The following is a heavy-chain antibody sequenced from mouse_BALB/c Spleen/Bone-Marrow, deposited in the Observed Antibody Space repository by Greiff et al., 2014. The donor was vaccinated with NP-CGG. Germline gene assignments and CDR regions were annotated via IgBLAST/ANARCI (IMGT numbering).Heavy chain of an antibody. CDR3: ARTYGHYAMDY. CDR2: IWGDGST. Sequence: VQLQQSGPGLVAPSQSLSITCTVSGFSLTGYGVNWVRQPPGKGLEWLGMIWGDGSTDYNSALKSRLSISKDNSKSQVFLKMNSLQANDTAIYYCARTYGHYAMDYWGQGTSVTVSS. D-gene: IGHD1-2*01. V-gene: IGHV2-6-7*01. CDR1: GFSLTGYG. J-gene: IGHJ4*01.